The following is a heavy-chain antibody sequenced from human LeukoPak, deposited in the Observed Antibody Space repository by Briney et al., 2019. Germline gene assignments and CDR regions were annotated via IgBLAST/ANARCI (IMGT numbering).Heavy chain of an antibody. CDR2: ISYDGSNK. CDR3: ARDKYSSGWYEGYFDY. J-gene: IGHJ4*02. D-gene: IGHD6-19*01. Sequence: GGSLRLSCAASGFTFSSYAMHWVRQAPGKGLEWVAVISYDGSNKYYADSVKGRFTISRDNSKNTLYLQMNSLRAEDTAVYYCARDKYSSGWYEGYFDYWGQGTLVTVSS. V-gene: IGHV3-30-3*01. CDR1: GFTFSSYA.